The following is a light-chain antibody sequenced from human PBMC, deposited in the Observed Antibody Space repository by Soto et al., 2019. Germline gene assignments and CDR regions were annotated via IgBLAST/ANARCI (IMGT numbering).Light chain of an antibody. Sequence: QAVVTQEPSLTVSPGGTVTLTCGSSSGAVTSGHFPFWFQQKPGQAPRTLFYDTNNKYSWTPARFSGSLLGGKSALTLSGAQPEDDSEYYCLLSYSGARVFGGGTKLTVL. J-gene: IGLJ2*01. CDR2: DTN. CDR1: SGAVTSGHF. CDR3: LLSYSGARV. V-gene: IGLV7-46*01.